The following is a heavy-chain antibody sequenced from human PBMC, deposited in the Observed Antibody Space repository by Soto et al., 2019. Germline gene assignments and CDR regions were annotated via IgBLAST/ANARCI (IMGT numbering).Heavy chain of an antibody. Sequence: QAGGSLRLSCAATGFTFSNYWMHWVRQTPGKGLVWVSRINSDGSTTNYADSVKGRFTISRDSAKNTLYLQMNSLRAEDTAVYYCARGNYYSMDVWGQRTTVTVSS. CDR1: GFTFSNYW. CDR2: INSDGSTT. V-gene: IGHV3-74*01. CDR3: ARGNYYSMDV. J-gene: IGHJ6*02.